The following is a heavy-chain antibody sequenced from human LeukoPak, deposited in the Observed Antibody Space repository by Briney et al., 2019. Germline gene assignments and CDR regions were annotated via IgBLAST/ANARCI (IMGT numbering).Heavy chain of an antibody. CDR2: INSDGSWT. Sequence: GGSLRLSCAASGNYWMHWVRQAPGKGLVWVSHINSDGSWTSYADSVKGRFTISKDNAKNTVYLQMNSLRAEDTAVYYCASFYETYWGRGTLVTVSS. CDR1: GNYW. D-gene: IGHD2/OR15-2a*01. V-gene: IGHV3-74*01. J-gene: IGHJ4*02. CDR3: ASFYETY.